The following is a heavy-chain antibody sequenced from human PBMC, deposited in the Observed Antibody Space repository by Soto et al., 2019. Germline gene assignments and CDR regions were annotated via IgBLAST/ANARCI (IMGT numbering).Heavy chain of an antibody. CDR3: ASSPHSQTYYFDY. CDR2: ISFDGSNK. D-gene: IGHD5-18*01. V-gene: IGHV3-30-3*01. Sequence: QVQLVESGGGVVQPGRSLRLSCAASGFSFSSYAMHWVRQAPGKGLEWVAVISFDGSNKYYADSVKGRFTISRDNSKNTLYLQISSLRPEDTAVYYFASSPHSQTYYFDYWGQGTLVTVSS. J-gene: IGHJ4*02. CDR1: GFSFSSYA.